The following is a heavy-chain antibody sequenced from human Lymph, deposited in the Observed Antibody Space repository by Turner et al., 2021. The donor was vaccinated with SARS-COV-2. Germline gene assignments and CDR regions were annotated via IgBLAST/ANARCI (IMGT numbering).Heavy chain of an antibody. CDR2: INPNSGGT. CDR1: GYTFTGYY. D-gene: IGHD6-19*01. CDR3: ARDSSSGWQFDY. J-gene: IGHJ4*02. V-gene: IGHV1-2*02. Sequence: QVQLLPSGAAVRNPGASVQVSCKASGYTFTGYYMHWVRQAPGQGLEWMGWINPNSGGTYYAQKFQGRVTMTRDTSISTAYMELSRLRSDDTAVYYCARDSSSGWQFDYWGQGTLVTVSS.